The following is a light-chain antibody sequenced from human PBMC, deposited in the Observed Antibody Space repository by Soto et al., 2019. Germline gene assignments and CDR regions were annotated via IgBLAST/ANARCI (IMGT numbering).Light chain of an antibody. Sequence: AIRMTQSPSSFSASTGDRVTITCRASQGISNYLAWYQQKPGKAPKLLIYAAYTLQSGVPSSFTGSGSGTDFTLTISSLQSEDFATYYCQQYYSYPRTFGQGTKVEIK. V-gene: IGKV1-8*01. CDR1: QGISNY. CDR3: QQYYSYPRT. J-gene: IGKJ1*01. CDR2: AAY.